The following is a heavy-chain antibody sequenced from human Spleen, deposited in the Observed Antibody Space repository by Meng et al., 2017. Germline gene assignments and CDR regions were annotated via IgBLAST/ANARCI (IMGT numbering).Heavy chain of an antibody. CDR2: IYPGDSDT. CDR1: GYTFTSYW. D-gene: IGHD4-23*01. Sequence: GESLKISCKASGYTFTSYWIGWVRQMPGKGLEWMGIIYPGDSDTRYSPSFQGQVTISADKSISTAYLQWSSLKASDTAMYYCARHWDFGVNSGVYNWFDPWGQGTLVTVSS. CDR3: ARHWDFGVNSGVYNWFDP. J-gene: IGHJ5*02. V-gene: IGHV5-51*01.